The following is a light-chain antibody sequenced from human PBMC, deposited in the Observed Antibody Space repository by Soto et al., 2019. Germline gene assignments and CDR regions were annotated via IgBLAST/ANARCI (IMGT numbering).Light chain of an antibody. J-gene: IGLJ1*01. CDR1: SSDIGIYKY. V-gene: IGLV2-14*01. CDR2: EVT. CDR3: SSYTTSSTRV. Sequence: QSALTQPASVSGSPGQSIAISCTGSSSDIGIYKYVSWYQQHPGKVPKLIIYEVTKRPSGVSNRCSGSKSGNTASLTISGLQAEDEADYYCSSYTTSSTRVFGPGTKVTV.